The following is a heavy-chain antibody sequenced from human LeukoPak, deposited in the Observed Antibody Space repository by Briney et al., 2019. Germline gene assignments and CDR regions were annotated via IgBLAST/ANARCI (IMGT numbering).Heavy chain of an antibody. V-gene: IGHV4-61*02. CDR3: ARDAPTYSGSYGRVY. CDR1: GGSISSGSYY. Sequence: SQTLSLTCTVSGGSISSGSYYWSWIRQPAGKGLEWIGRIYTSGSTNYNPSLKSRVTISVDTSKNQFSLKLSSVTAADTAGYYCARDAPTYSGSYGRVYWGQGTLVTVSS. J-gene: IGHJ4*02. D-gene: IGHD1-26*01. CDR2: IYTSGST.